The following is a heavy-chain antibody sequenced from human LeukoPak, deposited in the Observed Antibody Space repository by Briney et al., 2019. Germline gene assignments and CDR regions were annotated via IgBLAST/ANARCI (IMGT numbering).Heavy chain of an antibody. CDR3: AKSYYGSGLSNFDAFDI. J-gene: IGHJ3*02. CDR2: ISGSGGST. V-gene: IGHV3-23*01. D-gene: IGHD3-10*01. CDR1: GFTFSSYA. Sequence: RAGGSLRLSCAASGFTFSSYAMSWVRQAPGKGLEWVSAISGSGGSTYYADSVKGRFTISGDNSKNTLYLQMNSLRAEDTAVYYCAKSYYGSGLSNFDAFDIWGQGTMVTVSS.